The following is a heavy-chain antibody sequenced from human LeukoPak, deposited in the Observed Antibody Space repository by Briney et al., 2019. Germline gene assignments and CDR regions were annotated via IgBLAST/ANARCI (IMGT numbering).Heavy chain of an antibody. Sequence: PSETLSLTGTVSGGSISSSSYYWGWIRQPPGKGLEWIGSIYYSGSTYYNPSLKSRVTISVDTSKNQFSLKLSSVTAADTAVYYCARHSPVGDFGVVGYWGQGTLVTVS. CDR1: GGSISSSSYY. J-gene: IGHJ4*02. CDR3: ARHSPVGDFGVVGY. CDR2: IYYSGST. D-gene: IGHD3-3*01. V-gene: IGHV4-39*01.